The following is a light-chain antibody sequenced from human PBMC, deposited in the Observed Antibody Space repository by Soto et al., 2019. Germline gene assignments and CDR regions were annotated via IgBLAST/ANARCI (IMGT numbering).Light chain of an antibody. Sequence: DIQMTPSPSTVSASVGDRVTMTFPASQNINTWLAWYQQKPGKAPKLLILKASSLESGVPSRFSGSGSGTEFTLTISSLQPDDLATYYCQQYNNYFWAFGQGTTVDIK. J-gene: IGKJ1*01. CDR3: QQYNNYFWA. CDR2: KAS. V-gene: IGKV1-5*03. CDR1: QNINTW.